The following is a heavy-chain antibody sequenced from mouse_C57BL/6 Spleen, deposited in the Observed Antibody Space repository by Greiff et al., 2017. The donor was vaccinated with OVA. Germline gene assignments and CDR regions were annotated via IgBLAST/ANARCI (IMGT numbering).Heavy chain of an antibody. Sequence: QVQLQQSGAELVRPGTSVQVSCKASGFAFTNYLIEWVKQRPGQGLEWIGAINPGSGGTNYNEKFKGKATLTTDKSSSTAYMQHGRLTSEDSRVYFCARGTGMDYWGQGTSVTVSS. CDR2: INPGSGGT. J-gene: IGHJ4*01. V-gene: IGHV1-54*01. CDR1: GFAFTNYL. CDR3: ARGTGMDY. D-gene: IGHD4-1*01.